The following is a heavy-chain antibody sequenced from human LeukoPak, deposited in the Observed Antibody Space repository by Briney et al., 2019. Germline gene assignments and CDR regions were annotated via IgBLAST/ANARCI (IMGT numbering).Heavy chain of an antibody. CDR1: GGSISSSSYY. J-gene: IGHJ3*02. CDR2: IYYSGST. D-gene: IGHD3-22*01. V-gene: IGHV4-39*07. CDR3: ASRTYYYDSSGPGAFDI. Sequence: PSETLSLTCTVSGGSISSSSYYWGWIRQPPGKGLEWIGSIYYSGSTYYNPSLKSRVTISVDTSKNQFSLKLSSVTAADTAVYYCASRTYYYDSSGPGAFDIWGQGTMVTVSS.